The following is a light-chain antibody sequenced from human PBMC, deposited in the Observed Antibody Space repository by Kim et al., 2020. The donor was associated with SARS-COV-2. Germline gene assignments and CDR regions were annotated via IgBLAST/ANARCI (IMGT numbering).Light chain of an antibody. CDR3: SSYASSNAWV. J-gene: IGLJ3*02. CDR1: TSTVGYYNY. CDR2: EVT. Sequence: GHSVTLSCTGPTSTVGYYNYVSWYHQHPGKAPKLLIYEVTKRPSGVPDHFSGSKSGNTASLTVSGLQAEDEADYYCSSYASSNAWVFGGGTQLTVL. V-gene: IGLV2-8*01.